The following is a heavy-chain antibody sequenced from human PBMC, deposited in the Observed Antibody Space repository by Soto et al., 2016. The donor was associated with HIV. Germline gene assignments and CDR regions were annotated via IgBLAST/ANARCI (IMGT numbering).Heavy chain of an antibody. CDR1: GGSISSGGYY. J-gene: IGHJ2*01. CDR3: SRDSHYDTLTGYYQNVNYWYFDL. V-gene: IGHV4-31*03. Sequence: VQLQESGPGLVKPSQTLSLTCTVSGGSISSGGYYWSWIRQHPGKGLEWMGHIYNSGATYYNPSLKSRLTISADTSKNQFSLKLSSVTAADTAMYYCSRDSHYDTLTGYYQNVNYWYFDLWGLAPWSLSPQ. CDR2: IYNSGAT. D-gene: IGHD3-9*01.